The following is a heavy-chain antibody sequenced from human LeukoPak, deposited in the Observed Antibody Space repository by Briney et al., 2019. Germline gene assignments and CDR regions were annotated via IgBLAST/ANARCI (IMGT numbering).Heavy chain of an antibody. CDR3: ARYAPHSGYDDGLDY. Sequence: GESLKISCKGSGYRFTSYWIGWVRQMPGKGLEWMGIIYPGDSDTRYSPSFQGQVTISADKSISTAYLQWSSLKASDTAMNYCARYAPHSGYDDGLDYWGQGTLVTGSS. CDR1: GYRFTSYW. J-gene: IGHJ4*02. V-gene: IGHV5-51*01. D-gene: IGHD5-12*01. CDR2: IYPGDSDT.